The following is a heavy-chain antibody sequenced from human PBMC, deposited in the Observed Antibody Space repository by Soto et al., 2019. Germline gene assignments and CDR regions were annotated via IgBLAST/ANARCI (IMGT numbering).Heavy chain of an antibody. J-gene: IGHJ4*02. D-gene: IGHD1-7*01. V-gene: IGHV3-7*01. CDR2: IKQDGSEK. Sequence: GGSLRLSCAASGFTFSSYWMSWVRQAPGKGLEWVANIKQDGSEKYYVDSVKGRFTISRDNAKNSLYLQMNSLRAEDTAVYYCARMGDNWNYASYYFDYWGQGTLVTVSS. CDR1: GFTFSSYW. CDR3: ARMGDNWNYASYYFDY.